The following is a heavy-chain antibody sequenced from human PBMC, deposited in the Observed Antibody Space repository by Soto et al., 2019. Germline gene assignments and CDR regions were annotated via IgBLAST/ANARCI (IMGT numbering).Heavy chain of an antibody. Sequence: GGSLRLSCAASGFTVSSNYMSWVRQAPGKGLEWVSVIYSGGSTYYADSVKGRFTISIDNSKNTLYLQMNSLRAEDTAVYYCARYCSSTSCYVYYYGMDVWGQGTTVTVSS. CDR1: GFTVSSNY. CDR3: ARYCSSTSCYVYYYGMDV. CDR2: IYSGGST. V-gene: IGHV3-53*01. J-gene: IGHJ6*02. D-gene: IGHD2-2*01.